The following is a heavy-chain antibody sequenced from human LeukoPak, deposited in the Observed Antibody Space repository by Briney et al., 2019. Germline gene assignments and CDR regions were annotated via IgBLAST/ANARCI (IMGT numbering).Heavy chain of an antibody. CDR1: GGSISSYY. D-gene: IGHD3-9*01. CDR2: IYYSGST. V-gene: IGHV4-59*08. Sequence: SETLSLTCTVSGGSISSYYWSWIRQPPGKGLEWIGYIYYSGSTNYNPSLKSRVTISVDTSKNQFSLKLSSVTAADTAVYYCARHILPSSYFDPGGYFDYWGQGTLVTVSS. CDR3: ARHILPSSYFDPGGYFDY. J-gene: IGHJ4*02.